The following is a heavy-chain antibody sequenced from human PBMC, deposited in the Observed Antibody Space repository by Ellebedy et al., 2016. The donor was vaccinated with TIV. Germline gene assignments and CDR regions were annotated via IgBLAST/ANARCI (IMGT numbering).Heavy chain of an antibody. CDR1: GFSFSSHV. CDR3: VRRGFGEVVFDN. D-gene: IGHD3-10*01. V-gene: IGHV3-23*01. CDR2: ISPSGDWT. Sequence: PGGSLRLSCAASGFSFSSHVMSRVRQAPGKGLEWVAVISPSGDWTSYADSVRGRFTISKDNSKDTVQLQMNSLRVDDTGIDYCVRRGFGEVVFDNWGQGTLVSVSS. J-gene: IGHJ4*02.